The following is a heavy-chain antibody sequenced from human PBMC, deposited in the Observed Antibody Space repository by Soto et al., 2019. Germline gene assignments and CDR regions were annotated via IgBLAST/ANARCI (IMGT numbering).Heavy chain of an antibody. Sequence: GGSLRLSCAASGFTFSSYAMSWVRRAPGKGLEWVSAISGSGGSTYYADSVKGRFTISRDNSKNTLYLQMNSLRAEDTAVYYCAKDRGSSQYYYYYYYMDVWGKGTTVTVSS. CDR2: ISGSGGST. CDR1: GFTFSSYA. V-gene: IGHV3-23*01. CDR3: AKDRGSSQYYYYYYYMDV. D-gene: IGHD3-16*01. J-gene: IGHJ6*03.